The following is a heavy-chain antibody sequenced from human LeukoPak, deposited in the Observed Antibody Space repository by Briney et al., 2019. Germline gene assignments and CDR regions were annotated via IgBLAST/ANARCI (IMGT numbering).Heavy chain of an antibody. CDR3: ARLRNWGPGSLFDY. Sequence: SETLSLTCAASGYSVSSGYYWGWIRQPPGKGLEWIGSIYHSGSTYYNPSLKSRVTISVDTSKNQFSLKLSSVTAADTAVYYCARLRNWGPGSLFDYWGQGTLVTVSS. D-gene: IGHD7-27*01. J-gene: IGHJ4*02. CDR2: IYHSGST. CDR1: GYSVSSGYY. V-gene: IGHV4-38-2*01.